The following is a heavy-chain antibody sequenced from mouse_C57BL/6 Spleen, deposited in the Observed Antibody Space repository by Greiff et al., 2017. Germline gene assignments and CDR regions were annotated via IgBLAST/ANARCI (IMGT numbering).Heavy chain of an antibody. Sequence: EVQLVESGGGLVKPGGSLKLSCAASGFTFSSYAMSWVRQTPEKRLEWVATISDGGSYTSYPDNVKGRFTITRDNAKNNLYLQLSHLKSEDTAMYYCARDPYDYDGGYYFDYWGQGTTLTVSS. J-gene: IGHJ2*01. CDR3: ARDPYDYDGGYYFDY. CDR1: GFTFSSYA. CDR2: ISDGGSYT. V-gene: IGHV5-4*01. D-gene: IGHD2-4*01.